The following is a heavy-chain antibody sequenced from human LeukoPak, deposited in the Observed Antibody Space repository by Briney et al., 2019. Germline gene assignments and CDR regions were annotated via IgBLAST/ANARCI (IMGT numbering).Heavy chain of an antibody. D-gene: IGHD2-2*01. Sequence: GGSLRLSCAASGFTFSNAWMSWVRQAPGKGLEWVGRIKSKTDGGTTDYAAPVKGRFTISRDDSKNTLYLQMNSLKTEDTAVYYCTTGLGYCSSTSCSRYYYYYMDVWGKGTTVTVSS. J-gene: IGHJ6*03. V-gene: IGHV3-15*01. CDR2: IKSKTDGGTT. CDR1: GFTFSNAW. CDR3: TTGLGYCSSTSCSRYYYYYMDV.